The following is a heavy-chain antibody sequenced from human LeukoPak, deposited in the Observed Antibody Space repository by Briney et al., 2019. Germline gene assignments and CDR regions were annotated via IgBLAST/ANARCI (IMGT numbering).Heavy chain of an antibody. V-gene: IGHV1-18*01. Sequence: GASVKVSCKASGYTFTSYGISWVRQAPGQGLEWMGWISAYNGNTNYAQKLQGRVTMTTDTSTSTAYMELRSLRSDDTAVYYCARDGFFALLGTYYDFWSGSYGMDVWGQGTTVTVSS. CDR1: GYTFTSYG. D-gene: IGHD3-3*01. J-gene: IGHJ6*02. CDR2: ISAYNGNT. CDR3: ARDGFFALLGTYYDFWSGSYGMDV.